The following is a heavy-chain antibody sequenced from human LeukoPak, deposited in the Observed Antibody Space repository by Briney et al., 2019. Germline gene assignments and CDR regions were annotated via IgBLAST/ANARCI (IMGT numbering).Heavy chain of an antibody. D-gene: IGHD1-1*01. Sequence: GRSLRLSCAASGFTFDDYAMHWVRQAPGKGLEWVSGISWNSGSIGYADSVKGRFTISRDNAKNSLYLQMNSLRAEDTALYYCAKGELEGNLDYWSQGTLVTVSS. J-gene: IGHJ4*02. V-gene: IGHV3-9*01. CDR3: AKGELEGNLDY. CDR1: GFTFDDYA. CDR2: ISWNSGSI.